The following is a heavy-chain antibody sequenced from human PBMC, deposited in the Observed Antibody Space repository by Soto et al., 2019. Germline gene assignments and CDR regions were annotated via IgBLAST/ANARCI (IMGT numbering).Heavy chain of an antibody. D-gene: IGHD3-9*01. J-gene: IGHJ4*02. CDR3: AREWRYYDILTGYYTARFSS. CDR1: GFTFSSYW. CDR2: IKQDGSEK. Sequence: EVQLVESGGGLVQPGGSLRLSCAASGFTFSSYWMSWVRQAPGKGLEWVANIKQDGSEKYYVDSVKGRFTISRDNAKNSLYLKMKSLRAEDTAVYYCAREWRYYDILTGYYTARFSSWGQGTLVTVSS. V-gene: IGHV3-7*01.